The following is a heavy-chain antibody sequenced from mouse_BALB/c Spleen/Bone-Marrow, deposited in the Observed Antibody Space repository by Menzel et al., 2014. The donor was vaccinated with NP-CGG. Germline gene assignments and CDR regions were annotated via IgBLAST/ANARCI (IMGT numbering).Heavy chain of an antibody. D-gene: IGHD4-1*01. CDR3: AGSGNWCWFAY. J-gene: IGHJ3*01. CDR2: IYPGSGNT. V-gene: IGHV1-84*02. Sequence: QVQLKHSGPELVKPGASVKISCKASGYTFTDYYINWVKQKPGQGLEWIGWIYPGSGNTKYNEKFKGKATLTVDTSSSTAYMQLSSLTSEDTAVYFCAGSGNWCWFAYWGQGTLVTVSA. CDR1: GYTFTDYY.